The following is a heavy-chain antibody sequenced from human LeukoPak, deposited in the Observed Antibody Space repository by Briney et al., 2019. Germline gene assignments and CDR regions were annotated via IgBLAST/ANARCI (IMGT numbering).Heavy chain of an antibody. D-gene: IGHD2-15*01. Sequence: PGGSLRPSCAASGFTFSSYGMHWVRQAPGKGLEWVAFIRYDGSNEYYADSVKGRFTISRDNSKSTLYLQMNSLRAEDTAVYYCAKDRWSLGSSASSLDYWGQGTLVTASS. V-gene: IGHV3-30*02. CDR3: AKDRWSLGSSASSLDY. CDR2: IRYDGSNE. CDR1: GFTFSSYG. J-gene: IGHJ4*02.